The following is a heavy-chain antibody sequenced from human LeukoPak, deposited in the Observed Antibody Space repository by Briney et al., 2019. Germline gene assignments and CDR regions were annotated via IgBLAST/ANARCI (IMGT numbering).Heavy chain of an antibody. CDR3: ARDVTGGSYFDY. D-gene: IGHD1-26*01. V-gene: IGHV4-31*11. CDR1: GGSFSDYY. Sequence: SETLSLTCAVYGGSFSDYYWSWIRQLPGKGLDWNGYIYSSGTTYDNPSLKSRVTMSVDTSKNQFSLKLISVTAADTAVYYCARDVTGGSYFDYWGQGTLVTVSS. CDR2: IYSSGTT. J-gene: IGHJ4*02.